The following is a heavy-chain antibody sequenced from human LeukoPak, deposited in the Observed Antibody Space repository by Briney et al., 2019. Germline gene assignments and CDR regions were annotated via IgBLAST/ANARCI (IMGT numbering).Heavy chain of an antibody. J-gene: IGHJ4*02. D-gene: IGHD2-15*01. CDR1: GYSFTSYW. CDR3: ARRPRYCSGGSCYLDY. V-gene: IGHV5-51*01. Sequence: GESLKISCKGSGYSFTSYWIGWVRQMPGKGLEWMGIIYPGDSDTRYSPSFQGQVTISDDKSITTAYLQWSSLKASDTAMYYCARRPRYCSGGSCYLDYWGQGTLVTVSS. CDR2: IYPGDSDT.